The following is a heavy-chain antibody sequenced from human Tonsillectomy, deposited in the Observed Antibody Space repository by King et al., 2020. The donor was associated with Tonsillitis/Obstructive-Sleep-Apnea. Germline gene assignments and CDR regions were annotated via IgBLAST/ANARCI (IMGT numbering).Heavy chain of an antibody. Sequence: VQLVESGGGVVQPGGSLRLSCSASGFTFDNYAMHWVRQAPGKGLEWVSLISGDGGSTYYADSVKGRLTISRDNSKNSLYLQMNSLRTEDTALYYCAKDISYGSGWYDVDAFDIWGQGTMVTVSS. CDR2: ISGDGGST. V-gene: IGHV3-43*02. D-gene: IGHD6-19*01. CDR3: AKDISYGSGWYDVDAFDI. J-gene: IGHJ3*02. CDR1: GFTFDNYA.